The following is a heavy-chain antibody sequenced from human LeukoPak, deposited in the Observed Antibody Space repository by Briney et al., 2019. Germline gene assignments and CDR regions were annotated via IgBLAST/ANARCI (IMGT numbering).Heavy chain of an antibody. CDR3: TRGSSGRRDN. CDR1: GYTFTSCD. CDR2: MNPNSGNT. Sequence: ASVKVSCKASGYTFTSCDINWVRQTPGQGLEWMGWMNPNSGNTGYGQSFQGRITMTRDISIGTAYMELSNLTSEDTAIYYCTRGSSGRRDNWGQGTLVTVSA. V-gene: IGHV1-8*01. J-gene: IGHJ4*02. D-gene: IGHD6-19*01.